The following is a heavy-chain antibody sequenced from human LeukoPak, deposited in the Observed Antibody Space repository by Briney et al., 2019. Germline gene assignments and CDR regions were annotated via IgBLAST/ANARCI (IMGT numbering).Heavy chain of an antibody. CDR3: ARDLRHGGYYFDY. CDR1: GGTFSSYA. D-gene: IGHD4-23*01. Sequence: SVKVSCKASGGTFSSYAISWVRQAPGQGLEWMGGIIPIFGTANYAQKFQGRVTITADESTSTAYMELSSLRSEDTAVYYCARDLRHGGYYFDYWGQGTLVTVSP. V-gene: IGHV1-69*13. J-gene: IGHJ4*02. CDR2: IIPIFGTA.